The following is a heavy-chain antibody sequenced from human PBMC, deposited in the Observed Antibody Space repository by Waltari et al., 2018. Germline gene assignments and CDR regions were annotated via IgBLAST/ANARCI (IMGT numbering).Heavy chain of an antibody. Sequence: QVQLVQSGAEVKKPGASVKVSCKASGYTFTSYGIIWVRQAPGKGRKWMGWITANNGNANEARKLQGRATMTTDTSTSTAYMELRSLRADDTAVYYCARVPKQTRELERRGINWGQGTLVTVSS. CDR3: ARVPKQTRELERRGIN. D-gene: IGHD1-1*01. J-gene: IGHJ4*02. CDR1: GYTFTSYG. V-gene: IGHV1-18*01. CDR2: ITANNGNA.